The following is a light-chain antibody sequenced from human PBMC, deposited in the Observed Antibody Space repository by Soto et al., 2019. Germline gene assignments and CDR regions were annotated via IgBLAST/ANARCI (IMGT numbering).Light chain of an antibody. CDR1: SSNMGSNT. Sequence: QSALTQPPSASGTPGQRVTISCSGSSSNMGSNTVDWYQQLPGTAPKLLVYSNNLRPSGVPDRFSGSKSGTSASLAISGLQSEDEADYYCAAWDDSLNGQVFGTGTKVTVL. CDR2: SNN. J-gene: IGLJ1*01. V-gene: IGLV1-44*01. CDR3: AAWDDSLNGQV.